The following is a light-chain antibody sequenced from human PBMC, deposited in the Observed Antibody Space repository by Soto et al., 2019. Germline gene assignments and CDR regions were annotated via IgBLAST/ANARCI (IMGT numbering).Light chain of an antibody. CDR2: GAS. Sequence: EIVLTQSPGTLSLSPGEGATLSCRASTSVSSSYLAWYQQKPGQAPRLLIYGASSRATGIPDRFSGSGSGTDFTLTISRLEPEDFAVYYCQQYGSSPWTFGQGTKVDI. CDR1: TSVSSSY. J-gene: IGKJ1*01. V-gene: IGKV3-20*01. CDR3: QQYGSSPWT.